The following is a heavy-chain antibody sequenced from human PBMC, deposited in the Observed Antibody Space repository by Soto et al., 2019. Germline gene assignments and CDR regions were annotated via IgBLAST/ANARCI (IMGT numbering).Heavy chain of an antibody. CDR1: EFTFDDNA. J-gene: IGHJ4*02. CDR3: AISQDRGGRTTFIY. CDR2: INWKSDI. D-gene: IGHD3-16*01. Sequence: GGSLRLSCAVSEFTFDDNAMHWVRQAPEKGLEWVSGINWKSDIGYADSVKGRFTISRDNAENSLYLQMNSLRAEDTALYYCAISQDRGGRTTFIYWGQGXQVTVYS. V-gene: IGHV3-9*01.